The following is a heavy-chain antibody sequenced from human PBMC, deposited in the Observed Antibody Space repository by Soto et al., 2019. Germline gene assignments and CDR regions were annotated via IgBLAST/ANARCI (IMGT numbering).Heavy chain of an antibody. CDR3: ARIYYSSWYAGWFDP. CDR2: IFSYDEK. V-gene: IGHV2-26*01. Sequence: QVTLKESGPVLVKPTETLTLTCTVSGFSLSNARMGVSWIRQPPGKALEWLAHIFSYDEKSYSTSLKSRLTISKDTSKSQVVLTMTNMDPVDTATYYCARIYYSSWYAGWFDPWGQGTLVTVSS. J-gene: IGHJ5*02. CDR1: GFSLSNARMG. D-gene: IGHD6-13*01.